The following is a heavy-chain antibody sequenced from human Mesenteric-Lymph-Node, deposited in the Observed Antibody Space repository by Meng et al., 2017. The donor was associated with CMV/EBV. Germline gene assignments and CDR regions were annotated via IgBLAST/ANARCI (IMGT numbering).Heavy chain of an antibody. Sequence: GESLKISCAASGFTVSSNYMSWVRQAPGKGLEWVSVIYSGGSTYYADSVKGRFTISRDNSKNTLYLQMNSLRAEDTAVYYCARVVYDFWSGAGTGYYFDLWGQGTLVTVSS. J-gene: IGHJ4*02. V-gene: IGHV3-66*02. CDR3: ARVVYDFWSGAGTGYYFDL. CDR2: IYSGGST. CDR1: GFTVSSNY. D-gene: IGHD3-3*01.